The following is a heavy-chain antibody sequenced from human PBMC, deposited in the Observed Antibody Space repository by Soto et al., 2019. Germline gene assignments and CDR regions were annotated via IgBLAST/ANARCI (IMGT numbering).Heavy chain of an antibody. Sequence: QVQLVQSGAEVRKPGASVTVSCKASGYTLTSYFIHWVRQAPGQGLEWMEIINPSGGITNYAQKFQGRVNMTRDTFTSTVYMQLSSLTFEDTAVYYCARDGIRVGGTPPPAFGWWFDPWGQGTLVTVSS. J-gene: IGHJ5*02. CDR1: GYTLTSYF. V-gene: IGHV1-46*01. CDR2: INPSGGIT. CDR3: ARDGIRVGGTPPPAFGWWFDP. D-gene: IGHD1-26*01.